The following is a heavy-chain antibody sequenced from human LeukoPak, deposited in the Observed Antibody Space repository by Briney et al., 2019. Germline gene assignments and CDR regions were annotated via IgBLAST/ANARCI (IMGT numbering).Heavy chain of an antibody. Sequence: GGSLRLYCAASGFTFSSYWMSWVRQAPGQELEGVVNIKEDRREKSYVDSVKGRFTISRDNAKNSLYLQMNSLRAEDTAVYYCASPRGSGWYLFDYWGQGTLVTVSS. D-gene: IGHD6-19*01. CDR3: ASPRGSGWYLFDY. V-gene: IGHV3-7*01. J-gene: IGHJ4*02. CDR2: IKEDRREK. CDR1: GFTFSSYW.